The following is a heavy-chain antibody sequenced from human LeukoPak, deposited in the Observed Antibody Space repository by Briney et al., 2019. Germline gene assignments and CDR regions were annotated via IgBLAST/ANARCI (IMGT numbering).Heavy chain of an antibody. CDR2: IGGSGGST. D-gene: IGHD3-10*01. CDR1: GFTFSTYA. Sequence: PGGTLRLSCAASGFTFSTYAMSWVRQAPGKGLEGVSAIGGSGGSTYYADSVKGRFTISRDDSKNTLNLQMNSLSAEDTAIYYCAKFTRTMVRGALVNWGQGTLVTVSS. V-gene: IGHV3-23*01. CDR3: AKFTRTMVRGALVN. J-gene: IGHJ4*02.